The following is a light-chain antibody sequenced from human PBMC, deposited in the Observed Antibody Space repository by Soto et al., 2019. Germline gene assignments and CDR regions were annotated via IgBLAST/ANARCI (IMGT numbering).Light chain of an antibody. CDR1: QGIRHD. J-gene: IGKJ1*01. Sequence: DIQMTQSPSSLSAYVGDRVTITCRASQGIRHDLGWYQQKPGKAPKRLIYTASSLQSGVPPRFSGSGSGTEFTLTISSLQPEDFATYYFLQNNSYPVTFGQGTKV. V-gene: IGKV1-17*01. CDR2: TAS. CDR3: LQNNSYPVT.